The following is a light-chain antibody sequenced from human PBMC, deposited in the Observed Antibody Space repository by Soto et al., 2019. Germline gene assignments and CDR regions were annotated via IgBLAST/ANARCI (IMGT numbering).Light chain of an antibody. CDR3: QQYGSSPWT. J-gene: IGKJ1*01. Sequence: EIVLTQSPGTLSLSPGERATLSCRASQSVSSSYLAWYQQKPGRAPRPLIYGASSRAIGIPDRFSGSGSGTDFTLTISRLEPEDFAVYYCQQYGSSPWTFGQGTRWIS. CDR1: QSVSSSY. V-gene: IGKV3-20*01. CDR2: GAS.